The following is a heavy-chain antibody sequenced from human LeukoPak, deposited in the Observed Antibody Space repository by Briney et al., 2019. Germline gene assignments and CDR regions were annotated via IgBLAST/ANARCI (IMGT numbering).Heavy chain of an antibody. CDR3: ARPLGYYYTNSGLFDY. D-gene: IGHD3-10*01. V-gene: IGHV1-2*02. CDR2: INPNSGGT. Sequence: ASVKVSCKASGYTFTGYYMHWVRQAPGQGLEWMGWINPNSGGTNYAQKFQGRVTITRDTSASTAYMELSSLRSEDTAVYYCARPLGYYYTNSGLFDYWGQGTLVTVSS. CDR1: GYTFTGYY. J-gene: IGHJ4*02.